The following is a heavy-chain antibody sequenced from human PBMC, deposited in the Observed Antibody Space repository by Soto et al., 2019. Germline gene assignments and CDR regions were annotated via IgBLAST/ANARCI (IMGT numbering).Heavy chain of an antibody. D-gene: IGHD1-26*01. Sequence: PSETLSLTCAVSGGSISSSNWWSWVRQPPGKGLEWIGEIYHSGSTNYNPSLKSRVTISVDKSKNQFSLKLSSVTAADTAVYYCARGKAAAGGSYALGTEGFDYWGQGTLLTVSS. CDR1: GGSISSSNW. V-gene: IGHV4-4*02. CDR3: ARGKAAAGGSYALGTEGFDY. CDR2: IYHSGST. J-gene: IGHJ4*02.